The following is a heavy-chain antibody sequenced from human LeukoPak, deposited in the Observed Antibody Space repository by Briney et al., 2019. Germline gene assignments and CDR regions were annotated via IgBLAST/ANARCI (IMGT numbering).Heavy chain of an antibody. J-gene: IGHJ4*02. Sequence: PGGSLRLSCAASGFTFSSYGMHWVRQAPGKGLEWVAVIWYDGSNKYYADSVKGRFTISRDNSKNTLYLQMNSLRAEDTAVYYCARDERHTLGPDYWGQGTPVTVSS. CDR2: IWYDGSNK. CDR1: GFTFSSYG. D-gene: IGHD1-1*01. CDR3: ARDERHTLGPDY. V-gene: IGHV3-33*01.